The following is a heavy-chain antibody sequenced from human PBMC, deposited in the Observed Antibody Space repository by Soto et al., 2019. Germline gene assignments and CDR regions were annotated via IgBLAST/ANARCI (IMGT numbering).Heavy chain of an antibody. J-gene: IGHJ4*02. CDR2: ITGTGGNT. V-gene: IGHV3-23*01. CDR3: AQLVSTSSPGIF. D-gene: IGHD1-26*01. Sequence: EVQLLESGGGLVQPGGSLRLSCAASGFTFSSYAMIWVRQAPGKGLEWVSTITGTGGNTYYAASITSRFTISRDNSKNTLYLQMNSLRAQDTALYYCAQLVSTSSPGIFWGQGSMVTVSS. CDR1: GFTFSSYA.